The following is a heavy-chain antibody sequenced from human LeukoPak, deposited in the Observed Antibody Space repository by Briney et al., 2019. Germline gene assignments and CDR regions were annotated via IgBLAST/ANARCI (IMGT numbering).Heavy chain of an antibody. V-gene: IGHV1-18*01. CDR3: AREQTIIAAAGTGFDY. CDR1: GYTFTSYG. D-gene: IGHD6-13*01. CDR2: ISAYNGNT. J-gene: IGHJ4*02. Sequence: ASVKVSCKASGYTFTSYGISWVRQAPGQGLEWMGWISAYNGNTNYAQKLQGRVTMTTDTSTSTAYMELRSLRPDDTAVYYCAREQTIIAAAGTGFDYWGQGTLVTVSS.